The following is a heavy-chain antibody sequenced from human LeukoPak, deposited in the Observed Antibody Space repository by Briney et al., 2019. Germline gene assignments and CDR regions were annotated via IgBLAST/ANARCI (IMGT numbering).Heavy chain of an antibody. CDR1: GFTFSSYA. Sequence: PGGSLRLSCAASGFTFSSYAMSWVRQAPGKGLEWVSTISGSDGGTFYADSVMGRFTISRDNSKNTLYLQMNSLRAEDTAVYYCAKVAVAGFVYWFDPWGQGALVTVSS. CDR2: ISGSDGGT. J-gene: IGHJ5*02. D-gene: IGHD3-10*01. CDR3: AKVAVAGFVYWFDP. V-gene: IGHV3-23*01.